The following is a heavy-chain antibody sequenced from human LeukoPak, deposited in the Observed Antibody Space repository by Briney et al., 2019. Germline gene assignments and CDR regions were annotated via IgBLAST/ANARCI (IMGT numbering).Heavy chain of an antibody. D-gene: IGHD1-26*01. Sequence: GGSLRLSCAASGLTFSNYAMAWVRQAPGKGLEWVSAISGSGGTTLYADSVKGRFTISRDNSKNTLYLQMNSLRAEDTAVYYCAKGGIREGYEIWGPGTTVTASS. J-gene: IGHJ3*02. V-gene: IGHV3-23*01. CDR3: AKGGIREGYEI. CDR1: GLTFSNYA. CDR2: ISGSGGTT.